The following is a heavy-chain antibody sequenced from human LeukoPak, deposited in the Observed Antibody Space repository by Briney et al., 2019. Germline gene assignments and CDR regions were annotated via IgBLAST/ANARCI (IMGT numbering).Heavy chain of an antibody. Sequence: GGSLRLSCAASGFTFSSYWMHWVRQAPGKGLVWVSRINSDGSSTTYADSVKGRFTISRDNAKNTLYLQMDSLRAEDTAVYYCARGAPSGSYYYWGQGTLVTVSS. CDR3: ARGAPSGSYYY. J-gene: IGHJ4*02. CDR2: INSDGSST. V-gene: IGHV3-74*01. CDR1: GFTFSSYW. D-gene: IGHD1-26*01.